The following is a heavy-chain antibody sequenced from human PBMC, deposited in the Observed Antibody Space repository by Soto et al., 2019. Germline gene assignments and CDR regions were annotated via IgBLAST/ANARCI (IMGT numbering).Heavy chain of an antibody. CDR1: GCSISSSSYY. J-gene: IGHJ4*02. V-gene: IGHV4-39*01. CDR2: IYYSGST. Sequence: PSETLSLTCTVSGCSISSSSYYWGWIRQPPGKGLEWIGSIYYSGSTYYNPSLKSRVTISVDTSKNQFSLKLSSVTAADTAVYYCARHAVYRNYDFWSGPTELDYWGQGTLVTVSS. CDR3: ARHAVYRNYDFWSGPTELDY. D-gene: IGHD3-3*01.